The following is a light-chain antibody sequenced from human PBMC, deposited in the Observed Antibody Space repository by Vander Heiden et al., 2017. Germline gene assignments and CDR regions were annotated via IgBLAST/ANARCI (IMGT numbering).Light chain of an antibody. V-gene: IGLV3-1*01. J-gene: IGLJ2*01. CDR1: KLGDKY. Sequence: SYELPQPPPVPVSPGQPASITCSGDKLGDKYACWYQQKPGQSPVLVIYQDSKRPSGIPERFSGSSSGNTATLTISGTQAMDEADYYCQAWDSSNVVFGGGTKLTVL. CDR2: QDS. CDR3: QAWDSSNVV.